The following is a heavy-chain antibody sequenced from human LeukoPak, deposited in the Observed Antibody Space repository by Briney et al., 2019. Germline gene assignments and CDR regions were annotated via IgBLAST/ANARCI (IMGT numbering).Heavy chain of an antibody. CDR2: ISYDGSNK. D-gene: IGHD2-2*02. J-gene: IGHJ4*02. CDR3: ARDYGQAIADYYFDY. Sequence: GGSLRLSCAASGFTFSSYAMHWVRQAPGKGLEWVAVISYDGSNKYHADSVKGRFTISRDNSKNTLYLQMNSLRAEDTAVYYCARDYGQAIADYYFDYWGQGTLVTVSS. CDR1: GFTFSSYA. V-gene: IGHV3-30-3*01.